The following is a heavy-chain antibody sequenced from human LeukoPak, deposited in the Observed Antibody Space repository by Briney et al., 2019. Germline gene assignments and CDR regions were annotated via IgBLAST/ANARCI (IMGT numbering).Heavy chain of an antibody. CDR2: ISGSGGST. Sequence: PGGSLRLSCAASGFTFSSYAMSWVRQAPGKGLEWVSAISGSGGSTYYADSVKGRFTISRDNSKNTLYLQMNSLRAEDTAVYYCAKGRHLWFGELRFDYWGQGTLVTVSS. V-gene: IGHV3-23*01. CDR3: AKGRHLWFGELRFDY. D-gene: IGHD3-10*01. J-gene: IGHJ4*02. CDR1: GFTFSSYA.